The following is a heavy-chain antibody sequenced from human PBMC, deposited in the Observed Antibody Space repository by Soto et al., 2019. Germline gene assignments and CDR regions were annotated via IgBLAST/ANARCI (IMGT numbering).Heavy chain of an antibody. V-gene: IGHV3-21*01. J-gene: IGHJ3*02. CDR3: ARETNPYTTSSHAFDI. D-gene: IGHD6-6*01. Sequence: EVQLVESGGGLVKPGGSLRLSCAASGFIFSSYSMNWVRQAPGKGLEWISSVSSTGSFIDYTDSLKGRLTISRDNAKSSLSLQMNSLRAEDTALYYCARETNPYTTSSHAFDIWGQGTMVTVSS. CDR1: GFIFSSYS. CDR2: VSSTGSFI.